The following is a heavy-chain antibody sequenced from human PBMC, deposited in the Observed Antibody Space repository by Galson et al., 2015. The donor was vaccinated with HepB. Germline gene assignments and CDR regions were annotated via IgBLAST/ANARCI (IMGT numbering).Heavy chain of an antibody. CDR3: ARPSGGDSSFNGMDV. D-gene: IGHD1-26*01. CDR2: IRSKGNNYAT. Sequence: SLRLSCAASGFTFSGSAMHWVRQASGRGLEWVGRIRSKGNNYATAYAASLKGRFTISRDDSKNTMYLQMNSLETGDTAVYYCARPSGGDSSFNGMDVWGQGTTVTVSS. V-gene: IGHV3-73*01. CDR1: GFTFSGSA. J-gene: IGHJ6*02.